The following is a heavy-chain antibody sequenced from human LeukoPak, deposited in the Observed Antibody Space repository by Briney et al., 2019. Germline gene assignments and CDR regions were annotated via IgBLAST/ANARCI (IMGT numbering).Heavy chain of an antibody. CDR1: GFTFSSYW. D-gene: IGHD6-6*01. CDR2: IKQDGSEK. CDR3: ARVYHSSSGRAIDY. V-gene: IGHV3-7*01. Sequence: GGSLRLSCAASGFTFSSYWMSWVRQAPGKGLEWVANIKQDGSEKYYVDSVKGRFTISRDNVKNSLYLQMNSLRAEDTAVYYCARVYHSSSGRAIDYWGQGTLVTVSS. J-gene: IGHJ4*02.